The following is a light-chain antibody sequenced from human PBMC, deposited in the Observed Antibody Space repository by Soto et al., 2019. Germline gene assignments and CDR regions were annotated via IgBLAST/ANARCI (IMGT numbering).Light chain of an antibody. J-gene: IGKJ2*01. CDR2: DAS. CDR1: QSVSNS. V-gene: IGKV3-11*01. Sequence: EIVLTQSPATLSLSPGERATLSCRASQSVSNSLVWFQQKPGQAPRLLIYDASNRATDIPARFSVSGSGTDFTLTISSLEPEDRAVYYCQQRRNWPRTFGQGTKLEIK. CDR3: QQRRNWPRT.